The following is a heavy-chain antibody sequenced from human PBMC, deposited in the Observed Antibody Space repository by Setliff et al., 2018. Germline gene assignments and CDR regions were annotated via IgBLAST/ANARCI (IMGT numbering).Heavy chain of an antibody. CDR3: ARGKIRITMIVVPTGGAFDI. J-gene: IGHJ3*02. V-gene: IGHV4-39*07. D-gene: IGHD3-22*01. Sequence: PSETLSLTCTVSGGSIRSSSYYWGWIRQPPGQGLEWIAYIYYSGITYYNPSLKSRVTISVDTSKNQFSLKLSSVTAADTAVYYCARGKIRITMIVVPTGGAFDIWGQGTMVT. CDR2: IYYSGIT. CDR1: GGSIRSSSYY.